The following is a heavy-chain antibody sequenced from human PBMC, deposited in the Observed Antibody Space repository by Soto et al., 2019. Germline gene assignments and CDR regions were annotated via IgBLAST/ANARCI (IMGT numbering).Heavy chain of an antibody. J-gene: IGHJ6*03. CDR3: AKPPPGYYYYYMDV. CDR2: ISGSGGST. CDR1: GFTFSSYA. Sequence: EVQLLESGGGLVKPGGSLRLSCAASGFTFSSYAMSWVRQAPGKGLEWVSAISGSGGSTYYADSVKGRFTISSDKFKKQLYLQKNRLRAEDTAVYYRAKPPPGYYYYYMDVWGKGTTVTVSS. V-gene: IGHV3-23*01.